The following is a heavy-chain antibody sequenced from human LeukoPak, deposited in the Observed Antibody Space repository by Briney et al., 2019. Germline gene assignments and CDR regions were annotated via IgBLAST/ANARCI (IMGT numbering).Heavy chain of an antibody. V-gene: IGHV4-59*01. CDR3: ARDSTFYDSSGYLDYGMDV. CDR2: IYYSGST. Sequence: SGTLSLTCTVSGGSISSYYWSWIRQPPGKGLEWIGYIYYSGSTNYNPSLKSRVTISVDTSKNQFSLKLSSVTAADTAVYYCARDSTFYDSSGYLDYGMDVWGQGTTVTVSS. CDR1: GGSISSYY. J-gene: IGHJ6*02. D-gene: IGHD3-22*01.